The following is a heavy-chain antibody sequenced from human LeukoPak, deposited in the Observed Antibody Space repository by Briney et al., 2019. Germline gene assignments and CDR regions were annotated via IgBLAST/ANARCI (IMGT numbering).Heavy chain of an antibody. D-gene: IGHD3-22*01. V-gene: IGHV4-39*01. CDR3: ARHFAYYYDSSGYYGYYYYYYMDV. CDR1: GGSISSSSYY. J-gene: IGHJ6*03. CDR2: IYYSGST. Sequence: PSETLSLTCTVSGGSISSSSYYWGWIRQPPGKGLEYIGTIYYSGSTYYNPSLRSRVTISVDTSKNQFSLNLSSVTAADTAVYYCARHFAYYYDSSGYYGYYYYYYMDVWGKGTTVTVSS.